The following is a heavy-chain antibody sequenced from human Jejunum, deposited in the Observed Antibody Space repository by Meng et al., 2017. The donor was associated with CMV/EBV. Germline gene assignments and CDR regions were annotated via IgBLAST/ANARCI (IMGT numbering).Heavy chain of an antibody. CDR2: ISGSGGTT. Sequence: SGFTFDNYGMTWVRQAPGKGLEWVSVISGSGGTTYYADSVKGRFTISRDNSKNMLYLQMNGLRADDSAVYYCAKGKYQLLYNFDHWGQGTRVTVSS. J-gene: IGHJ4*02. D-gene: IGHD2-2*02. CDR1: GFTFDNYG. CDR3: AKGKYQLLYNFDH. V-gene: IGHV3-23*03.